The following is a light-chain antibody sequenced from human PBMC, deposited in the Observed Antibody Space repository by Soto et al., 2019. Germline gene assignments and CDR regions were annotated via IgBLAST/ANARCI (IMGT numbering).Light chain of an antibody. CDR1: QSINNW. CDR2: KAS. Sequence: DIQMTQSPSTLSASVGDRVTITCRASQSINNWLACYQQVPGKAPKLLIYKASTAESGVPSRFSGIGSGTQFTLTISSLQPDDFATYYCQQYYNYPLTFGQGTKVDIK. V-gene: IGKV1-5*03. CDR3: QQYYNYPLT. J-gene: IGKJ1*01.